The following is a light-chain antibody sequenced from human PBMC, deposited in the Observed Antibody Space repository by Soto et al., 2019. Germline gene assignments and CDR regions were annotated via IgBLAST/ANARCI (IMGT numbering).Light chain of an antibody. CDR2: SAS. V-gene: IGKV3-20*01. CDR1: QSVSSSY. Sequence: EIVFTQSPGTLSLSPGERATLSCRASQSVSSSYLAWYQQKSGQAPRLLIYSASRRETGIPDRFTGSGSGTDFTLTINRVEPEDFAVYFCQQYAGSTRTFGQGTQVDIK. J-gene: IGKJ1*01. CDR3: QQYAGSTRT.